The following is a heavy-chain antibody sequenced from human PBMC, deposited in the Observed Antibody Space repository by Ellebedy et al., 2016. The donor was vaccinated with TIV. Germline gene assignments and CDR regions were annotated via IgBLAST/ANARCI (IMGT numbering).Heavy chain of an antibody. D-gene: IGHD5-12*01. J-gene: IGHJ2*01. CDR1: GFSFSSYP. V-gene: IGHV3-30*14. CDR2: ISYDGSNK. CDR3: AREYIATGYWYFDL. Sequence: GGSLRLXCAASGFSFSSYPMHWARQAPGKGLEWVAVISYDGSNKYYADSVKGRFTISRENAQSSMYLRMDSLRAGDTAVYYCAREYIATGYWYFDLWGRGTVVTVSS.